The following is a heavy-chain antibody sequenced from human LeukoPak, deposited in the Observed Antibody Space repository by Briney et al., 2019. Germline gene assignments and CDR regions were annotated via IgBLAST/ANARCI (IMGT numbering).Heavy chain of an antibody. Sequence: PSETLSLTCTVSGGSVSGYYWSWIRQPPGKGLEWIGYIYHTGTTNYSPSLKSRIAMSVDTSKNQFSLKLSSVTAADTAVYYCARQNPAVAGQGLDYWGQGTLVTVSS. J-gene: IGHJ4*02. CDR2: IYHTGTT. CDR3: ARQNPAVAGQGLDY. V-gene: IGHV4-59*08. CDR1: GGSVSGYY. D-gene: IGHD6-13*01.